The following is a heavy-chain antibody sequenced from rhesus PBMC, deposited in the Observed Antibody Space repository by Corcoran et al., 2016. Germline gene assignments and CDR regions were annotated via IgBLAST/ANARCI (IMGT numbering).Heavy chain of an antibody. CDR3: ARKGGSQNEL. CDR2: IAGGSGST. V-gene: IGHV4-165*02. D-gene: IGHD1-44*02. Sequence: QVQLQESGPGLVKPSETLSLTCAVSGGSIRVYYWNWIRQVPGKGLEWIGYIAGGSGSTSYTPSLKSRVTISTDTSKNQFSLRLSSVTAADTAVYYCARKGGSQNELWGQGALVTVSS. CDR1: GGSIRVYY. J-gene: IGHJ1*01.